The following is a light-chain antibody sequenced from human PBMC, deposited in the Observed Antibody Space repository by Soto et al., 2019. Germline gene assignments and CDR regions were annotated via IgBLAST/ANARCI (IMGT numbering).Light chain of an antibody. V-gene: IGKV1-12*01. CDR2: AKS. J-gene: IGKJ5*01. Sequence: DIQMTQSPSSVSASVGDRVTITCRASQGINSWLAWYQQKPGKAPNLLIYAKSSLQSGVPSRFSGGGSGTDFTLTTSSVQPEDFATYYCQQVNSFPITFGQGTRLEIK. CDR3: QQVNSFPIT. CDR1: QGINSW.